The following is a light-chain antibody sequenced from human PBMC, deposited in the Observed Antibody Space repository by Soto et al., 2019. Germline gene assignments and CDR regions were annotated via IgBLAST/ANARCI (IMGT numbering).Light chain of an antibody. J-gene: IGLJ1*01. V-gene: IGLV2-14*03. CDR1: ASDLGAYKY. Sequence: QSALTQPASVSGSPGQPITISCTGTASDLGAYKYVSWYQQHPDKAPKLILYEVSRRPSGVSNRFSGSKSGNTASLTISGLLAEDEADYSCSSYTNTSTLVFGTGTKLTVL. CDR3: SSYTNTSTLV. CDR2: EVS.